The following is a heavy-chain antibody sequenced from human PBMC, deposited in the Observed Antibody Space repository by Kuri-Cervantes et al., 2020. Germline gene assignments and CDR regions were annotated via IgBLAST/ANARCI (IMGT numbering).Heavy chain of an antibody. CDR2: IIPILGIA. D-gene: IGHD3-16*01. Sequence: SVKVSCKASGGTFSSYTISWVRQAPRQGLEWMGRIIPILGIANYAQKFQGRVTITADKSTSTAYMELSSLRSEDTAVYYCARVDSIYTGPYGMDVWGQGTTVTVSS. J-gene: IGHJ6*02. CDR3: ARVDSIYTGPYGMDV. V-gene: IGHV1-69*02. CDR1: GGTFSSYT.